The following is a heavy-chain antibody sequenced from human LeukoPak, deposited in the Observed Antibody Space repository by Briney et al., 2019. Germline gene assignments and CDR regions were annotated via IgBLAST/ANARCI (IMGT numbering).Heavy chain of an antibody. Sequence: PSQTLSLTCTVSGGSISSGGYYWSWIRQPPGKGLEWIGYIYHSGSTYYNPSLKSRVTISVDRSKNQFSLKLSSVTAADTAVYYCARGLILLTGDAFDIWGQGTMVTVSS. CDR1: GGSISSGGYY. CDR3: ARGLILLTGDAFDI. D-gene: IGHD7-27*01. J-gene: IGHJ3*02. CDR2: IYHSGST. V-gene: IGHV4-30-2*01.